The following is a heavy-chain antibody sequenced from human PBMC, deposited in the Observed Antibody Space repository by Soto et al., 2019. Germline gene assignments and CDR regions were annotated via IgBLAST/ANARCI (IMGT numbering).Heavy chain of an antibody. CDR3: ARRSYDILTGYQKLDY. Sequence: GESLKISCKGSGYSFTSYWIGWVRQMPGKGLEWMGIIYPGDSDTRYSPSFQGQVTISADKSISTAYLQWSSLKASDTAMYYCARRSYDILTGYQKLDYWGQGTLVTVSS. J-gene: IGHJ4*02. D-gene: IGHD3-9*01. CDR1: GYSFTSYW. CDR2: IYPGDSDT. V-gene: IGHV5-51*01.